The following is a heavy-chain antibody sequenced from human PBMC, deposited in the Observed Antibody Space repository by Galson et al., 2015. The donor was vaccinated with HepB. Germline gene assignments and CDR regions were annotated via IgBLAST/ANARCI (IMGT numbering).Heavy chain of an antibody. D-gene: IGHD2-2*01. CDR2: ISGSGGST. CDR1: GFTFSSYA. CDR3: AKETLREYPSALFPSYYYYYMDV. V-gene: IGHV3-23*01. J-gene: IGHJ6*03. Sequence: SLRLSCAASGFTFSSYAMSWVRQAPGKGLEWVSAISGSGGSTYYADSVKGRFTISRDNSKNTLYLQMNSLRAEDTAVYYCAKETLREYPSALFPSYYYYYMDVWGKGTTVTVSS.